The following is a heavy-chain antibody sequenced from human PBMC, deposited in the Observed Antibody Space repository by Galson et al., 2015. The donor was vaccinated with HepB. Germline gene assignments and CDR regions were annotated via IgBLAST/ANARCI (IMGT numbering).Heavy chain of an antibody. Sequence: SLRLSCAASGFTFRSYAMYWVRQAPGKGLEWVALLSHDGNNDYYADSVKGRFTISRDTSKNTLYLQMNSLRTEDTAVYYCASGVDDYLWGYYHYSYYFDHWGQGTLVTVSS. CDR1: GFTFRSYA. CDR3: ASGVDDYLWGYYHYSYYFDH. CDR2: LSHDGNND. V-gene: IGHV3-30-3*01. D-gene: IGHD3-16*02. J-gene: IGHJ4*02.